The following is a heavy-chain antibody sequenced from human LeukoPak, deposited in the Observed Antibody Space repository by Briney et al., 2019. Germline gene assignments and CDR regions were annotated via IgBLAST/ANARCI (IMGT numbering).Heavy chain of an antibody. V-gene: IGHV3-21*01. J-gene: IGHJ4*02. CDR2: ISSSSSYI. D-gene: IGHD2-2*01. CDR3: ARTNDIVVVPAAAQRFDY. Sequence: GGSLRLSCAASGFTFSSYSMNWVRQAPGKGLEWVSSISSSSSYIYYADSVKGRFTISRDNAKNSLYLRMNSLRAEDTAVYYCARTNDIVVVPAAAQRFDYWGQGTLVTVSS. CDR1: GFTFSSYS.